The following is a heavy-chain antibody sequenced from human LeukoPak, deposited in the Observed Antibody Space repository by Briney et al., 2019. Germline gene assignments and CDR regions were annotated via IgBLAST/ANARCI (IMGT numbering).Heavy chain of an antibody. J-gene: IGHJ4*02. Sequence: ASVKVSCKASGYTFTGYYMHWVRQAPGQGLEWMGWINPNSGGTTYAQKFQGRVTMTRDTSISTVYMELSRLRSDGTAVYYCASSIQYCSGGSCVDYWGQGTLVTVSS. V-gene: IGHV1-2*02. CDR2: INPNSGGT. D-gene: IGHD2-15*01. CDR1: GYTFTGYY. CDR3: ASSIQYCSGGSCVDY.